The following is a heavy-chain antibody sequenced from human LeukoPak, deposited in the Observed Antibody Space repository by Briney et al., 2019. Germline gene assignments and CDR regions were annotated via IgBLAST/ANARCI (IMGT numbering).Heavy chain of an antibody. D-gene: IGHD2-2*01. CDR2: INHSGST. J-gene: IGHJ4*02. CDR3: ARSLLPAARFPDY. CDR1: GGSFSGYY. Sequence: SETLSLTCAVYGGSFSGYYWSWIRQPPGKGLEWIGEINHSGSTNYNPSLKSRVTISVDTSKNQFSLKLSSVTAADTAVYYCARSLLPAARFPDYWGQGTLVTVSS. V-gene: IGHV4-34*01.